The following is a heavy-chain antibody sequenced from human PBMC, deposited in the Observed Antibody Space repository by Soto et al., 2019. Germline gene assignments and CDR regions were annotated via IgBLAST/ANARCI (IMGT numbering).Heavy chain of an antibody. CDR2: LSSSGGST. Sequence: EVQLLESGGGLVQPGGSLRLSCAASGFTFSSYAMSWVRQAPGKGLEWVSTLSSSGGSTYYADSVKGRFTISRDKSKNTLYLQMNSLRAEDAAVYYCAKMMSSRYYYDAFDIWGQGTMVTVSS. D-gene: IGHD3-22*01. CDR3: AKMMSSRYYYDAFDI. CDR1: GFTFSSYA. J-gene: IGHJ3*02. V-gene: IGHV3-23*01.